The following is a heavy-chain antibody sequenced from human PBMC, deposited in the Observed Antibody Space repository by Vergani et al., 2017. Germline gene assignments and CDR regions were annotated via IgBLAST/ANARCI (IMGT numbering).Heavy chain of an antibody. J-gene: IGHJ2*01. CDR3: ARVRCSGGSCYTRGWYFDL. V-gene: IGHV3-7*01. D-gene: IGHD2-15*01. CDR2: IKQYGSEK. CDR1: GFTFSSYW. Sequence: EVQLVESGGGLVQPGGSLRLSCAASGFTFSSYWMSWVRQAPGKGLEWVANIKQYGSEKYYVDSVKGRFTISRDNAKNSLYLQMNSLRAEDTAVYYCARVRCSGGSCYTRGWYFDLWGRGTLVTVSS.